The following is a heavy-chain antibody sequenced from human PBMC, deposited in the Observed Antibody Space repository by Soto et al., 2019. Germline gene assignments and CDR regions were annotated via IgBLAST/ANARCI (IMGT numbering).Heavy chain of an antibody. V-gene: IGHV4-30-2*01. CDR3: ARGLTGRTRLDP. Sequence: SETPSLTCAVSGGSISSGGYSWSWIRQPPGKGLEWIGYIYHSGSTYYNPSLKSRVTISVDRSKNQFSLKLSSVTAADTAVYYCARGLTGRTRLDPWGQGTLVTVSS. CDR1: GGSISSGGYS. CDR2: IYHSGST. J-gene: IGHJ5*02. D-gene: IGHD7-27*01.